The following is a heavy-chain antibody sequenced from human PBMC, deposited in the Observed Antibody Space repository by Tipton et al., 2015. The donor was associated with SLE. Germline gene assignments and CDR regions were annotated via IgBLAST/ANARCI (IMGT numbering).Heavy chain of an antibody. CDR3: ARAGGAAAGHDAFDI. D-gene: IGHD6-13*01. J-gene: IGHJ3*02. Sequence: QLVQSGGGVVQPGGSLRLSCAASGFTFSSYGMHWVRQAPGKGLEWVAFIRYDGSNKYYADSVKGRFTISRDNSKNTLYLQMGSLRAEDMAVYYCARAGGAAAGHDAFDIWGQGTMVTVSS. CDR1: GFTFSSYG. CDR2: IRYDGSNK. V-gene: IGHV3-30*02.